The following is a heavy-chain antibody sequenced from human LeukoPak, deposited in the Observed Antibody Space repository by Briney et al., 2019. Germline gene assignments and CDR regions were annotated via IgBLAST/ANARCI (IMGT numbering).Heavy chain of an antibody. Sequence: ASVKVSCKASGYTFTSYAMHWVRQAPGQRLEWMGWINAGNGNTKYSQEFQGRVTITRDTSASTAYMEPSSLRSEDMAVYYCARSRYSYGYAFDIWGQGTMVTVSS. CDR2: INAGNGNT. D-gene: IGHD5-18*01. CDR1: GYTFTSYA. J-gene: IGHJ3*02. CDR3: ARSRYSYGYAFDI. V-gene: IGHV1-3*03.